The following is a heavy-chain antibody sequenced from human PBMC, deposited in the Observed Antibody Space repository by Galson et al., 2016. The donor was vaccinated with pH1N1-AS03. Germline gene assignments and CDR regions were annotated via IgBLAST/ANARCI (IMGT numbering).Heavy chain of an antibody. CDR3: VRDMGTTKAASGF. CDR1: GFTFDYYA. CDR2: IRWDGAT. J-gene: IGHJ4*02. D-gene: IGHD6-13*01. Sequence: LRLSCAATGFTFDYYAMHWIRQRPGKGLEWVSGIRWDGATGYADSVQGRFTISRDQAKTSLYLQMTSLKIEDTALYYCVRDMGTTKAASGFWGQGILVTVSS. V-gene: IGHV3-9*01.